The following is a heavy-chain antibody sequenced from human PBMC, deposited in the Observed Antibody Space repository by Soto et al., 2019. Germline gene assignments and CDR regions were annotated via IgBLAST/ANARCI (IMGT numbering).Heavy chain of an antibody. D-gene: IGHD3-22*01. CDR3: ARGNYYHSSGYYYEGYYFDY. V-gene: IGHV4-39*01. CDR2: FYYSGRT. Sequence: PSETLSLTCTVSGDSISSSNYNWGWIRQPPGKGLEWIGSFYYSGRTYNHPPLKSRVAISVDTSKNQLSLKMNSVTAADTAVYYCARGNYYHSSGYYYEGYYFDYWGQGALVTVSS. J-gene: IGHJ4*02. CDR1: GDSISSSNYN.